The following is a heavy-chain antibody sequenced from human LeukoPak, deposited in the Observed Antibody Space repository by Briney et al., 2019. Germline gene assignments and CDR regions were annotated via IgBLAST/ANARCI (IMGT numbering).Heavy chain of an antibody. CDR1: GGSISSGDYY. CDR2: IYYSGST. J-gene: IGHJ4*02. CDR3: ARWALATGGSFDY. D-gene: IGHD2-15*01. V-gene: IGHV4-30-4*08. Sequence: PSETLSLTCTVSGGSISSGDYYWSWIRQPPGKGLEWIGYIYYSGSTYYNPSIKSRVTISVDTCKNQFSLRLSSVTAADTAVYYCARWALATGGSFDYWGQGTLVTVSS.